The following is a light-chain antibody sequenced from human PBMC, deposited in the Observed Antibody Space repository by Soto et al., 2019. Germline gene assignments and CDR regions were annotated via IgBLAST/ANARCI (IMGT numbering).Light chain of an antibody. CDR1: SSDVGAYNY. Sequence: QSALTQPASVSGSPGQSITISCTGTSSDVGAYNYVSWYQQHPGKAPKLIIYEVSYRPSGISNRFSGSKSGNTASLTISGLQAEDETDYYCSSYTSRSTWVFGGGTKLTVL. J-gene: IGLJ3*02. CDR2: EVS. CDR3: SSYTSRSTWV. V-gene: IGLV2-14*01.